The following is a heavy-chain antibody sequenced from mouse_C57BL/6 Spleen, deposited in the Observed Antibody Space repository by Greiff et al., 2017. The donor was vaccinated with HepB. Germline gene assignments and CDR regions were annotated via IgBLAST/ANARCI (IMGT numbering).Heavy chain of an antibody. Sequence: EVQLVESGGDLVKPGGSLKLSCAASGFTFSSYGMSWVRQTPDKRLEWVATISSGGSYTYYPDSVKGRFTISRDNAKNTLYLQMSSLKSEDTAMYYCARGGGSSYYWYFDVWGTGTTVTVSS. J-gene: IGHJ1*03. CDR2: ISSGGSYT. V-gene: IGHV5-6*01. CDR3: ARGGGSSYYWYFDV. CDR1: GFTFSSYG. D-gene: IGHD1-1*01.